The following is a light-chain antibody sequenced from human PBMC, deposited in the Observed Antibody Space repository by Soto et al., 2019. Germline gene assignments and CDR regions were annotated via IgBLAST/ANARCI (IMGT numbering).Light chain of an antibody. J-gene: IGKJ1*01. CDR3: QQSKSYSWT. CDR1: QSISSW. Sequence: DIQLPQSPSTLSASVGARVTITCRASQSISSWLAWYQQKPGKAPKLLIYDASSLESGVPSRFSGSGSGTEFTLTISSLKPDDFATYYCQQSKSYSWTFGQGTKVEIK. CDR2: DAS. V-gene: IGKV1-5*01.